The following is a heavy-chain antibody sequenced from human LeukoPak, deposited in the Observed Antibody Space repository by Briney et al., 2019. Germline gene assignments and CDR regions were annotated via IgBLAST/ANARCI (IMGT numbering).Heavy chain of an antibody. J-gene: IGHJ4*02. CDR1: GGSIGSGSYY. V-gene: IGHV4-61*02. Sequence: SETLSLTCTVSGGSIGSGSYYWSWIRQPAGKGLEWIGRIYTSGSTNYNPSLKSRVTMSVDTSKNQFSLKLSSVTAADTAVYYCARGIVGASVYWGQGTLVTVSS. CDR2: IYTSGST. D-gene: IGHD1-26*01. CDR3: ARGIVGASVY.